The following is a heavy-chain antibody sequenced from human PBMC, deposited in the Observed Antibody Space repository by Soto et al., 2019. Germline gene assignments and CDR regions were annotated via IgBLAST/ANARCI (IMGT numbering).Heavy chain of an antibody. D-gene: IGHD2-8*01. CDR2: VSYRGRS. Sequence: PSVTRSLTCPVSGCSVRNSNYCWGWIRQSPGKGLEWIGRVSYRGRSYSKSFVKSRVTISVDTSKNQFSLNLNSVTASDTAVYYCVSQRTSVLTQAYFDYWGPGALVTVPS. J-gene: IGHJ4*02. V-gene: IGHV4-39*01. CDR1: GCSVRNSNYC. CDR3: VSQRTSVLTQAYFDY.